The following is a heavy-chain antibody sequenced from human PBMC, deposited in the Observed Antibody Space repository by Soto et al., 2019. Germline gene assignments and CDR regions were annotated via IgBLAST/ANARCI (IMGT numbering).Heavy chain of an antibody. J-gene: IGHJ6*02. CDR2: MLYSGLT. CDR3: APLSVSLSGPYGIHV. V-gene: IGHV4-39*01. Sequence: LSLTCSVSGYSVSSSDYYWAWIRQPPGKGLEWIGSMLYSGLTYYNPSLKSRVTLSVDTSKNQFAVRLNSVTASDTAVYYCAPLSVSLSGPYGIHVWGQGTTVTVSS. CDR1: GYSVSSSDYY. D-gene: IGHD2-15*01.